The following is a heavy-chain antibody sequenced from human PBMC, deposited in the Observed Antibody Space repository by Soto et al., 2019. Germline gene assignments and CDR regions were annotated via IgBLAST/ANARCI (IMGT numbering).Heavy chain of an antibody. Sequence: ASVKVSCKASGFTFTSSAVQWVRQARGQRLEWIGWINAGNGNTKYSQKFQGRVTITRDTSASTAYMELSSLRSEDTAVYYCARLGKSSTKVRPTGYYYYYMDVWGKGTTVTVSS. CDR3: ARLGKSSTKVRPTGYYYYYMDV. CDR2: INAGNGNT. J-gene: IGHJ6*03. D-gene: IGHD2-2*01. CDR1: GFTFTSSA. V-gene: IGHV1-3*01.